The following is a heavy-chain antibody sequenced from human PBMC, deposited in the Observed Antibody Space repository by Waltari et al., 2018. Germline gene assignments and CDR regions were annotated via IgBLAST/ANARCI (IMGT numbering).Heavy chain of an antibody. Sequence: QVQLQESGPGLVKPSETLSLTCTVSGYSISSGYYCGWIRQPPGKGLEWIGSIYHSGSTYYNPSLKSRVTISGDTSKNQFSLKLSSVSAADTAVYYCARGGSTMVSPFDYWGQGTLVTVSS. D-gene: IGHD3-10*01. V-gene: IGHV4-38-2*02. CDR3: ARGGSTMVSPFDY. J-gene: IGHJ4*02. CDR2: IYHSGST. CDR1: GYSISSGYY.